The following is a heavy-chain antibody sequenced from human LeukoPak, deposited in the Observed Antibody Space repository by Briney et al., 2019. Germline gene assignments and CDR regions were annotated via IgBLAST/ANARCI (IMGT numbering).Heavy chain of an antibody. CDR3: ARGVDSSGYYYGPPKYFQH. CDR2: ISAYNGNT. Sequence: GASVKASCKASGYTFTSYGISWVRQAPGQGLEWMGWISAYNGNTNYAQKLQGRVTMTTDTSTSTAYMELRSLRSDDTAVYYCARGVDSSGYYYGPPKYFQHWGQGTLVTVSS. CDR1: GYTFTSYG. D-gene: IGHD3-22*01. J-gene: IGHJ1*01. V-gene: IGHV1-18*01.